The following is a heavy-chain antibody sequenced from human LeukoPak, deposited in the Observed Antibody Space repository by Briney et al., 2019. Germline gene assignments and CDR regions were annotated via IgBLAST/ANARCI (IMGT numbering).Heavy chain of an antibody. Sequence: SVKVSCKASGGTFSSYAISWVRQAPGQGLEWMGGIIPIFGTANYAQKFQGRATITADESTSTAYMELSSLRSEDTAVYYCATRIAAAGYYYYYYGMDVWGQGTTVTVSS. J-gene: IGHJ6*02. V-gene: IGHV1-69*13. CDR1: GGTFSSYA. D-gene: IGHD6-13*01. CDR2: IIPIFGTA. CDR3: ATRIAAAGYYYYYYGMDV.